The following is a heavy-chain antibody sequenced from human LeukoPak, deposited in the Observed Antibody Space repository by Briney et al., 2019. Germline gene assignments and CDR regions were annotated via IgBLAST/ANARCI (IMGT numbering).Heavy chain of an antibody. CDR1: GGSISSSSYY. D-gene: IGHD5-12*01. V-gene: IGHV4-39*07. CDR2: IYHSGST. Sequence: PSETLSLTCTVSGGSISSSSYYWGWIRQPPGKGLEWIGYIYHSGSTYYNPSLKSRVTISVDRSGNQFSLKLSSVTAADTAVYYCARVATTYYFDYWGQGTLVTASS. J-gene: IGHJ4*02. CDR3: ARVATTYYFDY.